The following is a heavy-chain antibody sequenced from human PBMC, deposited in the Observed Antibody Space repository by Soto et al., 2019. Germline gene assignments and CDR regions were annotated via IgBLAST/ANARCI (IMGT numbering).Heavy chain of an antibody. CDR2: MFHSGRT. J-gene: IGHJ3*01. V-gene: IGHV4-59*01. CDR3: AKAVKYYDSTGYDAFAV. D-gene: IGHD3-22*01. CDR1: GDSISSYF. Sequence: LSLTCTVSGDSISSYFWTWIRQPPGKALEWIGYMFHSGRTNYNPSLTSRVTMSADTSNNQFSLTLTSVTAADTAVYYCAKAVKYYDSTGYDAFAVWGQGIMVTVSS.